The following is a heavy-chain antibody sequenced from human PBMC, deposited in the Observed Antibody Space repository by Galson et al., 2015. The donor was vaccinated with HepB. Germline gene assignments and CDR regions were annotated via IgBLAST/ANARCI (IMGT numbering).Heavy chain of an antibody. D-gene: IGHD1-26*01. J-gene: IGHJ3*02. V-gene: IGHV3-30-3*01. CDR1: EFTFRTYA. CDR3: ARERLGADDAFDI. Sequence: SLRLSCAASEFTFRTYAMHWVRQAPGKGLEWVAAISHDGSRKYYADSVKGRFTISRDISKNTLYLQMNSLRAEDTAVYYCARERLGADDAFDIWGQGTMVTVSS. CDR2: ISHDGSRK.